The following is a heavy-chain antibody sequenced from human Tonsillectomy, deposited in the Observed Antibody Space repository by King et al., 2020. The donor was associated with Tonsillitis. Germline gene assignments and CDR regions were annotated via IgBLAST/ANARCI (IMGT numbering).Heavy chain of an antibody. CDR3: ARDRPCSSGSCYGGSWFDP. V-gene: IGHV1-46*01. Sequence: EQLVQSGAEVKKPGASVKVSCKASGYTFTSYYMHWVRQAPGQGLEWMGMINPSGGTTSYAQKFQGRVTMTRDTSTNTVYMELSSLRSEDTAVYYCARDRPCSSGSCYGGSWFDPWGQGTLVTVCS. D-gene: IGHD2-2*01. CDR2: INPSGGTT. CDR1: GYTFTSYY. J-gene: IGHJ5*02.